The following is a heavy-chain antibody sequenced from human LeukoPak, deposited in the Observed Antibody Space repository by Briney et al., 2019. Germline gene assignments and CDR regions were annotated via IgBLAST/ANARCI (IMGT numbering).Heavy chain of an antibody. D-gene: IGHD5-18*01. J-gene: IGHJ6*04. CDR1: GLTFSSYE. V-gene: IGHV3-48*03. Sequence: GGSLRLSCAASGLTFSSYEMNWVRQAPGKGLEWVSYISRSGNTLFYVDSVKGRFTISRDNAKNSLYLQMNSLRAEDTAVYYCAREVAAMVMYYGMDVWGKGTTVTVSS. CDR2: ISRSGNTL. CDR3: AREVAAMVMYYGMDV.